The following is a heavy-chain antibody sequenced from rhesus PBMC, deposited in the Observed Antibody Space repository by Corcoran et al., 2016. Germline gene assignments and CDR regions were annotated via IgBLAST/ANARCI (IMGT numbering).Heavy chain of an antibody. CDR1: GGSISDDYY. J-gene: IGHJ2*01. D-gene: IGHD4-23*01. V-gene: IGHV4-99*02. CDR3: ARDGEYSNYVRYWYFDL. Sequence: QVQLQESGPGLVKPSETLSLTCAVSGGSISDDYYWGWIRQPPGKGLEYIGYISGSSGSTYYNPSLKSRVTISKDTSKNQFSLKLGSVTAADTAVYYCARDGEYSNYVRYWYFDLWGPGTPITISS. CDR2: ISGSSGST.